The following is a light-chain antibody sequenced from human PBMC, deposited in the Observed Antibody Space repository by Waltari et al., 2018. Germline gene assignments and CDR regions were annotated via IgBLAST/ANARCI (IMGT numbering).Light chain of an antibody. J-gene: IGLJ2*01. CDR2: DVT. V-gene: IGLV2-11*01. CDR3: CSYAGSYTHVV. CDR1: SRDVGGYAY. Sequence: QSALTQPRSVSGSPGPSVTISCTGTSRDVGGYAYVSWYHHHPGKAPKLMFCDVTNRPSGVPDRFSGSKSGNTASLTISGLQAEDEADYYCCSYAGSYTHVVFGGGTKLIVL.